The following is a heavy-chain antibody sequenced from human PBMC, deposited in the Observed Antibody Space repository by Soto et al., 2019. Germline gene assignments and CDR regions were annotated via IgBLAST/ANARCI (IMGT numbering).Heavy chain of an antibody. CDR3: ARDKIVVVAATRYYYYGMDV. Sequence: SVKVSCKASGGTFSSYAISWLRQAPGQGLEWMGGIIPIFGTANYAQKFQGRVTITADESTSTAYMELSSLRSEDTAVYYCARDKIVVVAATRYYYYGMDVWGQGTTVTVSS. D-gene: IGHD2-15*01. J-gene: IGHJ6*02. CDR2: IIPIFGTA. CDR1: GGTFSSYA. V-gene: IGHV1-69*13.